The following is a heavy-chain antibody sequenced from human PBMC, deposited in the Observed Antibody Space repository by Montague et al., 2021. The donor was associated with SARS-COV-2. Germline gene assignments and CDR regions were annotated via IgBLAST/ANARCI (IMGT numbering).Heavy chain of an antibody. D-gene: IGHD2-15*01. CDR1: GGSISSYY. CDR3: ARRSLGYCSGGSCYSAFDP. J-gene: IGHJ5*02. CDR2: IYYSGST. V-gene: IGHV4-59*01. Sequence: SETLSLTCTVSGGSISSYYWSWIRQPPGKGLEWIGYIYYSGSTNXSPSLKSRVTISVDTSKNQFSLKLSSVTAADTAVYYCARRSLGYCSGGSCYSAFDPWGQGTLVTVSS.